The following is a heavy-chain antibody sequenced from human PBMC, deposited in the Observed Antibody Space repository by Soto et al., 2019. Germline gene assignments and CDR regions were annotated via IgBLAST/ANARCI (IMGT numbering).Heavy chain of an antibody. J-gene: IGHJ4*02. D-gene: IGHD3-3*01. CDR1: GFTFSNAW. V-gene: IGHV3-15*01. Sequence: GGSLRLSCAASGFTFSNAWMSWVRQAPGKGLEWVGRIKSKTDGGTTDYAAPVKGRFTISRDDSKNTLYLQMNSLKTEDTAVYYCTTDVLRFLEWLSYFDYWGQGTLVTVSS. CDR2: IKSKTDGGTT. CDR3: TTDVLRFLEWLSYFDY.